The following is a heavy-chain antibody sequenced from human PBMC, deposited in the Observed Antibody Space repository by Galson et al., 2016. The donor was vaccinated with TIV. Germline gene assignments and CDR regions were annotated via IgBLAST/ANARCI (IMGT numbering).Heavy chain of an antibody. CDR1: GYSIKSGYF. J-gene: IGHJ6*02. D-gene: IGHD4-17*01. CDR2: IYESGTT. Sequence: ETLSLTCAVSGYSIKSGYFWGWIRQPPGKGLQWIGSIYESGTTYSNPSLKSRLTMSVDTSKNQFSLKLSSVTAAGTAVYYCIREGSTVTMHHYFGMDVWGQGTSVTVSS. V-gene: IGHV4-38-2*02. CDR3: IREGSTVTMHHYFGMDV.